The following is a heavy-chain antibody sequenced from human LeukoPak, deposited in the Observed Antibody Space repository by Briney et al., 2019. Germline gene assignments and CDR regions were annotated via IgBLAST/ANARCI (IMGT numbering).Heavy chain of an antibody. Sequence: GGSLRLSCAASGFTFSSYWMHWVRHAPGKGLEWVSAISSSGASTYYADSVKGRFTISRDNSKNTLSLQMNSLRAEDTAVYYCARGDFGGSYYAYWGQGTLVTVSS. CDR3: ARGDFGGSYYAY. J-gene: IGHJ4*02. V-gene: IGHV3-23*01. D-gene: IGHD1-26*01. CDR2: ISSSGAST. CDR1: GFTFSSYW.